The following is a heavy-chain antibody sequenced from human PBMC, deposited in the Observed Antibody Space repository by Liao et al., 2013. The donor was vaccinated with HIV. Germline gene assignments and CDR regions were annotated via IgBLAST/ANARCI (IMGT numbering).Heavy chain of an antibody. Sequence: QVQLQESGPGLVKPSQTLSLTCTVSGGSISSGDYYWSWIRQPPGKGLEWIGYIYYSGSTYYNPSLKSRVTISVDTSKNQFSLRLSSVTAADRAVYYCARGPASYDFWSDSYMSYFDNWGQGTLVTVSS. CDR2: IYYSGST. CDR3: ARGPASYDFWSDSYMSYFDN. V-gene: IGHV4-30-4*08. CDR1: GGSISSGDYY. D-gene: IGHD3-3*01. J-gene: IGHJ4*02.